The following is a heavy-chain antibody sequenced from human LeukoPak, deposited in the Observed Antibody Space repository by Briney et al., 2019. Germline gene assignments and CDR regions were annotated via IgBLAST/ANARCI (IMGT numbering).Heavy chain of an antibody. D-gene: IGHD6-25*01. V-gene: IGHV3-23*01. J-gene: IGHJ5*02. Sequence: GGSLRLSCAASGFTFSSYAMSWVRQAPGKGLEWVSAISGSGGSTYFADSVKGRFTISRDNSKNTLYLQMNSLRAEDTAVYYCARAGATVSTIWFDPWGQGTLVTVSS. CDR1: GFTFSSYA. CDR2: ISGSGGST. CDR3: ARAGATVSTIWFDP.